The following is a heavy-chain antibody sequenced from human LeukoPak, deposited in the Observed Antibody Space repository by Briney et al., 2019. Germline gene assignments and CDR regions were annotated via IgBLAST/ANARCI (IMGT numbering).Heavy chain of an antibody. J-gene: IGHJ3*02. D-gene: IGHD3-10*01. CDR2: IRYDGTNT. V-gene: IGHV3-30*02. CDR3: ARKGNAFDI. CDR1: GFTFSDYS. Sequence: GGSLRLSCAASGFTFSDYSMNWVRQAPGKGLEWVTFIRYDGTNTYYADSVKGRFTISRDNSKNTLYLQMNSLRLEDTAVYYCARKGNAFDIWGQGTMVTVSS.